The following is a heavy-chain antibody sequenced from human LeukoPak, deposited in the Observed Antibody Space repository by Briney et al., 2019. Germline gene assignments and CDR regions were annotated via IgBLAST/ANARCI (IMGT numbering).Heavy chain of an antibody. V-gene: IGHV3-23*01. D-gene: IGHD1-26*01. CDR2: ISGSGGST. J-gene: IGHJ4*02. Sequence: PGGSLRLSCAASGFTFSSYAMSWVRQAPGKGLEWTSTISGSGGSTYYADSVKGRFTISRDNSKNTLYLQMNSLRAEDTAVYYCADRIVGATKESLVSWGQGTLVTVSS. CDR1: GFTFSSYA. CDR3: ADRIVGATKESLVS.